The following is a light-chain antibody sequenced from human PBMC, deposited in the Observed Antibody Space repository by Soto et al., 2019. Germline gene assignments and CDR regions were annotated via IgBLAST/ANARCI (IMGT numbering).Light chain of an antibody. CDR3: CSLTNGATWV. Sequence: QSALTQPASVSGSPGQSITISCTGTNSDVGSHNFVSWYQQYPGQAPKLLIYEASKRPSGLSNRFSGSKSGNTASLTISGLQAEDEADYYCCSLTNGATWVFGGGTKLTVL. J-gene: IGLJ3*02. CDR2: EAS. V-gene: IGLV2-23*01. CDR1: NSDVGSHNF.